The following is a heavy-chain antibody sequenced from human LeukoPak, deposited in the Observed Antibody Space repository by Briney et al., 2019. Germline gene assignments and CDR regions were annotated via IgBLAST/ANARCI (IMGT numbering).Heavy chain of an antibody. D-gene: IGHD1-26*01. Sequence: PGRSLRLSCAAYGFTFSSYGMHWVRQAPGKGLEWVAVIWYDGSNKYYADSVKGRFTISRDNSKNTLYLQMNSLRAEDTAVYYCAKEDRIVGATLLDYWGQGTLVTVSS. CDR3: AKEDRIVGATLLDY. V-gene: IGHV3-33*03. CDR1: GFTFSSYG. J-gene: IGHJ4*02. CDR2: IWYDGSNK.